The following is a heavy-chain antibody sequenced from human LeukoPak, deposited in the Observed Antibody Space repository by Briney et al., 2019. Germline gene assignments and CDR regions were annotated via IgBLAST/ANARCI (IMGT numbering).Heavy chain of an antibody. CDR3: VRDLILVWTPGDDFDF. CDR2: INEDATTI. Sequence: GGSLRLSCAASGFAFSAYWMHWVRQAPGKGLEWVSRINEDATTITYADSVKGRFIISRDNSKKSQYLQMNNLRAEDTAVYYCVRDLILVWTPGDDFDFWGQGTLVIVSS. V-gene: IGHV3-74*01. CDR1: GFAFSAYW. D-gene: IGHD3-16*01. J-gene: IGHJ4*02.